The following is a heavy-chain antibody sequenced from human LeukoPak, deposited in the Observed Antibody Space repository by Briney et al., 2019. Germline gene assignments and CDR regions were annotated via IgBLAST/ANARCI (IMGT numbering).Heavy chain of an antibody. V-gene: IGHV3-30*18. Sequence: PGGSLRLSCSASGFTFSSYGMHWVRPAPGKGLEGGAVISYDGGNKYYADSVKGRFTISRDNSKNTLYLQMNSLRAEDTAVYYCAKSVDDGDYVPDYWGQGTLVTVSS. CDR2: ISYDGGNK. CDR3: AKSVDDGDYVPDY. J-gene: IGHJ4*02. CDR1: GFTFSSYG. D-gene: IGHD4-17*01.